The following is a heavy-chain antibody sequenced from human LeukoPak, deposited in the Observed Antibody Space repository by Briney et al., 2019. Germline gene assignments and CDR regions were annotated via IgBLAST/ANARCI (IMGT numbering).Heavy chain of an antibody. CDR2: MNPNSGNT. D-gene: IGHD5-18*01. J-gene: IGHJ4*02. V-gene: IGHV1-8*01. Sequence: ASVKVSCKASGYTFTTYDINWVRQATGQGLEWMGWMNPNSGNTGYAQMFQGRVTMTRNTSISTAFMELSGLRSEDTAVYFCARRNTAMVAGLDYWGQGSLVTVSS. CDR3: ARRNTAMVAGLDY. CDR1: GYTFTTYD.